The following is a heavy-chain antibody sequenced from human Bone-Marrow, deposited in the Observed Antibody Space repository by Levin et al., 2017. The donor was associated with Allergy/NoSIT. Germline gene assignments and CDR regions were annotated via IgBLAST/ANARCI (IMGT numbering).Heavy chain of an antibody. CDR3: ARSSRGYGTCAS. V-gene: IGHV3-23*01. CDR2: IYVSADST. J-gene: IGHJ4*02. D-gene: IGHD5-12*01. CDR1: GFTFSSYA. Sequence: GGSLRLSCAASGFTFSSYALSWVRQAPGQGLEWVSAIYVSADSTYYSDSVKGRFTISRDSSKNTLYLHMSSLRAEDTAVYYCARSSRGYGTCASWGQGTLVTVST.